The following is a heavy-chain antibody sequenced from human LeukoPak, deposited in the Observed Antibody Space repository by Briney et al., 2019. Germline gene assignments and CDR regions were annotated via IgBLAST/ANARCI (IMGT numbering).Heavy chain of an antibody. Sequence: GSLRLSCAASGFTFSHYTIYWVRQAPGKGLEWVAFISHDGSDKYYADSARGRFIISRDNSKNTLFLQMNSLRDDDTAVYSCARISSFYSFDYWGQGTLVTVSS. CDR2: ISHDGSDK. J-gene: IGHJ4*02. V-gene: IGHV3-30*04. CDR1: GFTFSHYT. CDR3: ARISSFYSFDY.